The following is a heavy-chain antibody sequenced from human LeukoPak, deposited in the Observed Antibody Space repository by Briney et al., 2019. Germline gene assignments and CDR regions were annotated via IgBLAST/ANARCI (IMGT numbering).Heavy chain of an antibody. D-gene: IGHD3-3*01. Sequence: PGGSLRLSCAASGFTLSSYWMGWVRQAPGKGLEWVANIKQDGSEKYYVDSVKGRFTISRDNAKNSLYLQMNSLRAEDTAVYYCARERFLEWLPYGMDVWGQGTTVTVS. V-gene: IGHV3-7*01. CDR2: IKQDGSEK. J-gene: IGHJ6*02. CDR3: ARERFLEWLPYGMDV. CDR1: GFTLSSYW.